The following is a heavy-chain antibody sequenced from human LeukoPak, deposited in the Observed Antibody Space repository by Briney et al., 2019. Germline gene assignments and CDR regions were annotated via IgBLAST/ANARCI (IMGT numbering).Heavy chain of an antibody. D-gene: IGHD3-10*01. CDR1: GYTFTTDY. Sequence: ASVKVSCKASGYTFTTDYIHWVRQAPGQGLEWMGIINPNGGSTTYAQKFQGRVIMTGDTSTSTVYMELRSLRSEDTAVYYCARARGSGSYYGHDYYYYYYMDVWGQGTTVTVSS. J-gene: IGHJ6*03. V-gene: IGHV1-46*01. CDR2: INPNGGST. CDR3: ARARGSGSYYGHDYYYYYYMDV.